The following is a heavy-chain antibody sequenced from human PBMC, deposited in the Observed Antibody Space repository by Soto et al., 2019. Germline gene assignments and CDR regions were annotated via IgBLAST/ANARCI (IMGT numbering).Heavy chain of an antibody. J-gene: IGHJ6*02. CDR1: GGSISSYY. CDR3: ASLIWFGEFYGMDV. Sequence: LSLTCTVSGGSISSYYWSWIRQPAGKGLEWIGRIYTSGSTNYNPSLKSRVTMSVDTSKNQFSLKLSSVTAADTAVYYCASLIWFGEFYGMDVWGQGTTVTVSS. V-gene: IGHV4-4*07. D-gene: IGHD3-10*01. CDR2: IYTSGST.